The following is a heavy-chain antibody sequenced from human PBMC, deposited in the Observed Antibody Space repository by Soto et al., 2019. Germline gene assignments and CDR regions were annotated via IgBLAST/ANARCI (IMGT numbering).Heavy chain of an antibody. CDR3: ARGITMVRGSDWFDP. Sequence: GGPVKVSCKASGYTFTSYDINWVRQATGQGLEWMGWMNPNSGNTGYAQKFQGRVTMTRNTSISTAYMELSSLRSEDTAVYYCARGITMVRGSDWFDPWGQGTLVTVSS. V-gene: IGHV1-8*01. J-gene: IGHJ5*02. CDR2: MNPNSGNT. CDR1: GYTFTSYD. D-gene: IGHD3-10*01.